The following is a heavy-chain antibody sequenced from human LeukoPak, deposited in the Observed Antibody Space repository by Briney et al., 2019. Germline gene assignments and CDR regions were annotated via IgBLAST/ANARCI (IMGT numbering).Heavy chain of an antibody. V-gene: IGHV4-34*01. CDR2: ISHTGINYRVST. CDR3: TRGAEVRGGNPTY. Sequence: SETLSLTCAVYGPSLSGYYSSWVRHPPGKGLEWIGEISHTGINYRVSTNYLPSLKSRISISMDTSKNQFSLKLNSVTAADTAVYYCTRGAEVRGGNPTYWGQGSLVTVSS. CDR1: GPSLSGYY. D-gene: IGHD3-10*01. J-gene: IGHJ4*02.